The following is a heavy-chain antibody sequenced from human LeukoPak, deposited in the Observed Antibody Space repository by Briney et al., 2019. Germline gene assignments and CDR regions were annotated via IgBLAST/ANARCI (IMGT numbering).Heavy chain of an antibody. CDR1: GYTFTGYY. J-gene: IGHJ4*02. D-gene: IGHD3-16*01. CDR3: ARLTGGGNTALY. Sequence: ASVKVSCKASGYTFTGYYMHWVRQAPGQGLEWMGWINPNSGGTNYAPKFQGRVTMTRDTSISTAYMELSRLRSDDTAVYYCARLTGGGNTALYWGQGTLVTVSS. V-gene: IGHV1-2*02. CDR2: INPNSGGT.